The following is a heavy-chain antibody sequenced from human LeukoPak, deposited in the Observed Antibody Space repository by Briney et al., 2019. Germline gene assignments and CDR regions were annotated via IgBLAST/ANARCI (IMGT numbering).Heavy chain of an antibody. CDR2: ISTSSSYI. Sequence: PGGSLRLSCTASGFTFSSYSMNWVRQAPGKGLEWVSSISTSSSYIYYADSVKGQFTISRDNARNSLYLQMNTLRAEDTAVYSCARGADGVSSNSRGWFDPWGQGTLVTVSS. CDR3: ARGADGVSSNSRGWFDP. J-gene: IGHJ5*02. CDR1: GFTFSSYS. V-gene: IGHV3-21*01. D-gene: IGHD2-15*01.